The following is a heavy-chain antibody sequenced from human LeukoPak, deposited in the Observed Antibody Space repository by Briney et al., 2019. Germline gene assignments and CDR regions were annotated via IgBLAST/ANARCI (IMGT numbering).Heavy chain of an antibody. J-gene: IGHJ6*02. CDR2: IIPILGTA. CDR1: GGTFSSYA. Sequence: SVKVSCKASGGTFSSYAISWVRQAPGQGLEWMGGIIPILGTANYAQKFQGRVTITADESTSTAYMELSSLRSEDTAVYYCARGLWGELPDYYYYYGMDVWGQGTTVTVSS. D-gene: IGHD1-26*01. CDR3: ARGLWGELPDYYYYYGMDV. V-gene: IGHV1-69*13.